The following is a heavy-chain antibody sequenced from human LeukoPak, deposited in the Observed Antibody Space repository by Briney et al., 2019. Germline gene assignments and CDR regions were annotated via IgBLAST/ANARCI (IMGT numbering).Heavy chain of an antibody. CDR1: GFTFDDYA. J-gene: IGHJ4*02. Sequence: GGSLRLSCAASGFTFDDYAMLWVRQAPGKGLEWVSSINWNSNNIGYADSVKGRFTISRDNAKNSLYLQMNSLRPEDTALYYCARDSRYSYGYPDSWGQGTLVTVSS. D-gene: IGHD5-18*01. CDR3: ARDSRYSYGYPDS. CDR2: INWNSNNI. V-gene: IGHV3-9*01.